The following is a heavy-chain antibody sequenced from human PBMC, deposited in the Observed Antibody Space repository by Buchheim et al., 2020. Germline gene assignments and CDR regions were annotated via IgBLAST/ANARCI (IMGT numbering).Heavy chain of an antibody. V-gene: IGHV3-48*01. J-gene: IGHJ4*02. D-gene: IGHD6-19*01. CDR2: ISSSSSTI. Sequence: EVQLVESGGGLVQPGGSLRLSCAASGFTFSSYSMNWVRQAPGQGLEWVSYISSSSSTIYYADSVKVRFTISRDNAKNSLYLQMNSLRAEDTAVYYCARDSSGWEDYFDYWGQGTL. CDR3: ARDSSGWEDYFDY. CDR1: GFTFSSYS.